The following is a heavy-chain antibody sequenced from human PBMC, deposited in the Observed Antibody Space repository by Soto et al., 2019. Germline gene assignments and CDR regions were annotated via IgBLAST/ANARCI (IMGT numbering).Heavy chain of an antibody. V-gene: IGHV3-13*01. J-gene: IGHJ6*02. CDR2: IGHAGDT. CDR1: GLTLSSYD. CDR3: ARGTHRRRFEGAAAVNYYYYGMDV. D-gene: IGHD6-13*01. Sequence: GGSLRLSCEVSGLTLSSYDIHWVRQAKGKGLEWVSVIGHAGDTHYPGSGKGRFTISREQGKNTLYLQMNSLRAEDTAVYYCARGTHRRRFEGAAAVNYYYYGMDVWGQGTTVTVSS.